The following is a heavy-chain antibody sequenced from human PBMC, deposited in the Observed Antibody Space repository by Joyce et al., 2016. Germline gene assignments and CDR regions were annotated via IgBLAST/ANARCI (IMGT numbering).Heavy chain of an antibody. V-gene: IGHV3-66*02. CDR1: GITVSSNY. CDR2: IYSGGTI. D-gene: IGHD3-10*01. CDR3: ARDSRSVRGIINWFDP. Sequence: EVQLVQSGGGLVQPGGSLRLSCAASGITVSSNYISWVRQAPGKGLEWVSVIYSGGTIYYADSVKDRFTISRDNSKNTVYLQMNSLRTEDTAVYYCARDSRSVRGIINWFDPWGQGTLVTVSS. J-gene: IGHJ5*02.